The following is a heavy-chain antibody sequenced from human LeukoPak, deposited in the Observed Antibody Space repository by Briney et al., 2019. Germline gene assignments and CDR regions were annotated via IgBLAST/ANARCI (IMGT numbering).Heavy chain of an antibody. J-gene: IGHJ5*02. CDR3: AKGRRGGSWYRGGGNNWFDP. V-gene: IGHV3-23*01. Sequence: NPGGSLRLSCAASGFTFSSYAMSWVRQAPGKGLEWVSAISGSGGSTYYADSVKGRFTISRDNSKNTLYLQMNSLRAEDTAVYYCAKGRRGGSWYRGGGNNWFDPWGQGTLVTVSS. CDR1: GFTFSSYA. CDR2: ISGSGGST. D-gene: IGHD2-15*01.